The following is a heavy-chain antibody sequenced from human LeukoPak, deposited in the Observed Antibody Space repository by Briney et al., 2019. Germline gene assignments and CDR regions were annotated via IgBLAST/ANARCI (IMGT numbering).Heavy chain of an antibody. CDR1: GYTFTSYY. Sequence: ASVKVSCKASGYTFTSYYMHWVRQAPGQGLEWMGIINPSGGSTSYAQKFQGRVTMTRDTSTSTVYMELSSLRSEDTAVYYCARGGDPLYYYYYGMDVWGQGTTVTVSS. V-gene: IGHV1-46*01. CDR3: ARGGDPLYYYYYGMDV. CDR2: INPSGGST. J-gene: IGHJ6*02.